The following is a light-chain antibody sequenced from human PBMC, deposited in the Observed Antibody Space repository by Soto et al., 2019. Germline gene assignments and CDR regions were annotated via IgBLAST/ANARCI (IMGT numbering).Light chain of an antibody. Sequence: QAVVTQPASVSGSPGQSITISCTGASSDVGGYNYVSWYQQHPGKAPKLMISDVTNRPSGVSNRFSGSKSGNTASLTISGLQAEDEADYYCTSYTSSNTPYVVFGGGTQLTVL. CDR2: DVT. CDR1: SSDVGGYNY. J-gene: IGLJ2*01. V-gene: IGLV2-14*03. CDR3: TSYTSSNTPYVV.